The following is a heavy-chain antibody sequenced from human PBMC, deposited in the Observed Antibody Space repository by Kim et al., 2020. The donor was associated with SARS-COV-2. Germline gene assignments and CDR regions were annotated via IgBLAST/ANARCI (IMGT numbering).Heavy chain of an antibody. V-gene: IGHV4-61*07. CDR3: ARLDRLYYFDY. CDR2: T. D-gene: IGHD3-9*01. Sequence: THHTPSPKSRVTISVDTSKNQFSLKLSSVTAADTAVYYCARLDRLYYFDYWGQGTLVTVSS. J-gene: IGHJ4*02.